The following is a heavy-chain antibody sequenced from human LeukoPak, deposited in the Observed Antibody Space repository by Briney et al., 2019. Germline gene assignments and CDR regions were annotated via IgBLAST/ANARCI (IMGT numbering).Heavy chain of an antibody. J-gene: IGHJ5*02. CDR1: GFTFSDYY. CDR3: ASSGWYSTPNWFDP. D-gene: IGHD6-19*01. V-gene: IGHV3-7*01. CDR2: IKEDGSEK. Sequence: GGSLRLSCAASGFTFSDYYMSWIRQAPGKGLEWVASIKEDGSEKYYVDSVKGRFTISRDNAKNSVYLQMNSLRAEDTAMYYCASSGWYSTPNWFDPWGQGTLVIVSS.